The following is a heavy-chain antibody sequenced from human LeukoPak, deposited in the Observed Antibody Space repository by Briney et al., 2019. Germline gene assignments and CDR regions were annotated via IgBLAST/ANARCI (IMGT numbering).Heavy chain of an antibody. D-gene: IGHD3-10*01. CDR2: IWYGGSDK. Sequence: GGSLRLSCAASGFTFSSYGMHWVREAPGKGLEWVAVIWYGGSDKYYADSVKGRFTISRDNSKNTLYLQMNSLRAEDTAVYYCATAPSGSGTFLDYWGQGTLVTVSS. V-gene: IGHV3-33*01. CDR3: ATAPSGSGTFLDY. J-gene: IGHJ4*02. CDR1: GFTFSSYG.